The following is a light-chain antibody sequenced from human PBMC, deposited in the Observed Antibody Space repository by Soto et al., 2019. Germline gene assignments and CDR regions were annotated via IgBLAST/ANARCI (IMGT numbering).Light chain of an antibody. V-gene: IGKV3-20*01. Sequence: EIVLTQSPGTLSLSPGERATLSCRASQSISSYLAWYQQKPGQAPRLLIYGASSRATGIPERFSGSGSGTDFSLTITRLEPADFALYYCQQSGSSPGTFGQGTKLEIK. CDR3: QQSGSSPGT. J-gene: IGKJ2*01. CDR2: GAS. CDR1: QSISSY.